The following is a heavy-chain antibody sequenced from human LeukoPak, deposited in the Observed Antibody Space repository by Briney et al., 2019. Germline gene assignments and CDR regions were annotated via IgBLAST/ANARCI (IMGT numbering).Heavy chain of an antibody. D-gene: IGHD5-18*01. J-gene: IGHJ6*02. CDR2: ISAYNGNT. V-gene: IGHV1-18*01. Sequence: ASVKVSCKASGYTFTSYGISWVRQAPGQGLEWMGWISAYNGNTNYAQKLQGRVTMTTDTSTSTAYMELRSLRSDDTAVYYCAEIEDKYSYGSVYGMDVWGQGTTVTVSS. CDR3: AEIEDKYSYGSVYGMDV. CDR1: GYTFTSYG.